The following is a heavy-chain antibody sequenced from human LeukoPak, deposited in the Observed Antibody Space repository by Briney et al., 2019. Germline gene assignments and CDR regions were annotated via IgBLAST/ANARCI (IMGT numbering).Heavy chain of an antibody. D-gene: IGHD5-18*01. Sequence: SETLSLTCTVSGGSISSSSYYWGWIRQPPGKGLEWIGSIYYSGSTYYNPSLKSRVTISVDTSKNQFSLKLSSVTAADTAVYYCARQTVDTAMVTDYWGQGTLVTVSS. J-gene: IGHJ4*02. V-gene: IGHV4-39*01. CDR1: GGSISSSSYY. CDR2: IYYSGST. CDR3: ARQTVDTAMVTDY.